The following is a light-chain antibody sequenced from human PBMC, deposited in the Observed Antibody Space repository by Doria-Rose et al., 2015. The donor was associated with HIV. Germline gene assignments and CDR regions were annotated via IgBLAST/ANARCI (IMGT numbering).Light chain of an antibody. CDR3: QQYYDTPS. CDR1: QSLLYTSKNY. V-gene: IGKV4-1*01. CDR2: WAS. Sequence: DIRLTQSPESLGMSLRERATLNCKSNQSLLYTSKNYLAWYQQKPGQPPKLLIYWASTRQSGVPARFSGSVSGTDFPLTISSLEAEDVAVYYCQQYYDTPSFGPGTTVDIK. J-gene: IGKJ3*01.